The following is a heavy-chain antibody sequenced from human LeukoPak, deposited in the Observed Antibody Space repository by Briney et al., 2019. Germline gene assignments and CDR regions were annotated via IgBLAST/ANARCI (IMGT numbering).Heavy chain of an antibody. D-gene: IGHD3-22*01. CDR3: VKLVGYYYDSSGYLHDAFDI. Sequence: GGSLRLSCAASRFTFSSYEMNWVRQAPGKGLEYVSAISSNGGSTYYADSVKGRFTISRDNSKNTLYLQMSSLRAEDTAVYYCVKLVGYYYDSSGYLHDAFDIWGQGTMVTVSS. CDR1: RFTFSSYE. V-gene: IGHV3-64D*09. J-gene: IGHJ3*02. CDR2: ISSNGGST.